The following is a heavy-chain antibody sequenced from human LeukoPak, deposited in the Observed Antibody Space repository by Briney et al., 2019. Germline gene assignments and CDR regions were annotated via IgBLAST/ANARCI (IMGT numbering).Heavy chain of an antibody. CDR1: GFTFSSYA. Sequence: PGGSLRLSCAGSGFTFSSYAMSWVRQAPGKGLEWVSTISGSGGSTYYADSVKGRCTISRDNSKNTLYLQRNSLRAEDTAVYYCAKGSDIVATIITFDYWGQGTLVTVSS. J-gene: IGHJ4*02. D-gene: IGHD5-12*01. V-gene: IGHV3-23*01. CDR2: ISGSGGST. CDR3: AKGSDIVATIITFDY.